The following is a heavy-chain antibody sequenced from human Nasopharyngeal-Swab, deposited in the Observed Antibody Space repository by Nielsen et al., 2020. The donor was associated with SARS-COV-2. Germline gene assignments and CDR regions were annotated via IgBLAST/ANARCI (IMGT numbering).Heavy chain of an antibody. J-gene: IGHJ4*02. D-gene: IGHD3-22*01. CDR2: IYYSGST. CDR1: GGSISSYH. CDR3: ARLKESSTYYYLYYFDY. V-gene: IGHV4-59*08. Sequence: ESLKISCTVSGGSISSYHWSWIRQPPGKGLEWIGYIYYSGSTNYNPSLKSRVTISVDTSKNQFSLKLSSVTAADTAVYYCARLKESSTYYYLYYFDYWGQGTLVTVSS.